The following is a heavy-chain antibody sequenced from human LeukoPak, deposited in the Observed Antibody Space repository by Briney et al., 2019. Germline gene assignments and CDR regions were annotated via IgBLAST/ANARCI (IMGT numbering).Heavy chain of an antibody. CDR2: ISISSSNI. Sequence: GGSLRLYCSASAFTFNSYEMDWVGQGPGMGLKGVSYISISSSNIYYKDSVRGRFTIPRDNAKNSLYLQMNSLRAEDTAVNYWARASWIQRWFAWDYWRQGTLVTVPS. V-gene: IGHV3-48*03. CDR3: ARASWIQRWFAWDY. D-gene: IGHD5-18*01. CDR1: AFTFNSYE. J-gene: IGHJ4*02.